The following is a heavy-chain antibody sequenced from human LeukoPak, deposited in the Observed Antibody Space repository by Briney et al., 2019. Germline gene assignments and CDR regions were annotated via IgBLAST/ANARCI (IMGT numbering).Heavy chain of an antibody. CDR3: AWHYFDY. Sequence: SGGSLRLSCAGSGFTFSNAWMSWVRQAPGKGLEWIGRIKTKSDGGTTDYAAPVKGRFTMSRDDSKNTLYLQMNSLETEDTALYYCAWHYFDYWGQGTLVTVSA. J-gene: IGHJ4*02. CDR1: GFTFSNAW. V-gene: IGHV3-15*01. CDR2: IKTKSDGGTT.